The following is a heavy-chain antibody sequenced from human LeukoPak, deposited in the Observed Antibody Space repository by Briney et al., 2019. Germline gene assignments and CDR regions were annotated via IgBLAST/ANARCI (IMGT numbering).Heavy chain of an antibody. CDR3: ASLTTVRPGY. CDR2: IYFSEST. D-gene: IGHD4-17*01. V-gene: IGHV4-39*01. CDR1: GGSVNRRSYY. J-gene: IGHJ4*02. Sequence: SETLSLTCIVSGGSVNRRSYYWGWIRQPRGKGLEWITTIYFSESTYYNPSLKTLFSIALDTSKNQFSLKLSSVTAADTAVYYCASLTTVRPGYWGQGTLVTVSS.